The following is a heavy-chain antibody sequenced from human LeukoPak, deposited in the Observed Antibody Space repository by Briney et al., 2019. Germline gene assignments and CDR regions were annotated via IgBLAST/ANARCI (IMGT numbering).Heavy chain of an antibody. Sequence: PGGSLRLSCAASGFTFSSYSMNWVRQAPGKGLEWVSYISSSGSTIYYADSVKGRFTISRDNAKNSLYLQMNSLRAEDTAVYYCASPVGYQLPTIRAFDAFDIWGQGTMVTVSS. D-gene: IGHD2-2*01. J-gene: IGHJ3*02. CDR3: ASPVGYQLPTIRAFDAFDI. CDR1: GFTFSSYS. CDR2: ISSSGSTI. V-gene: IGHV3-48*04.